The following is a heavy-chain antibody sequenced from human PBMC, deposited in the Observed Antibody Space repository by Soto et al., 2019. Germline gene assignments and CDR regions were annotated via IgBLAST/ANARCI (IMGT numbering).Heavy chain of an antibody. D-gene: IGHD4-17*01. J-gene: IGHJ4*02. CDR3: ARDRYGVPRGDYFDS. V-gene: IGHV4-31*03. Sequence: QVQLQESGPGLVKPSQTLSLTCTVSGGSISSGEHYWSWIRQLPGKGLEWIGNIYYSGSNYYNPSLKSRVPISVDTSKNQFSLNLSSVTAADTAIYYCARDRYGVPRGDYFDSWGQGILVTVSS. CDR2: IYYSGSN. CDR1: GGSISSGEHY.